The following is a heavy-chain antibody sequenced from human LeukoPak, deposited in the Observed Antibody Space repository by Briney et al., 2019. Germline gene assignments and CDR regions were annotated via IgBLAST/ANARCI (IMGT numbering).Heavy chain of an antibody. D-gene: IGHD5-18*01. Sequence: ASVKVSCKASGYTFTGYYLHWVRQAPGQGLEWTGWINPNSGGTNYAQKFQGRVTMTGDTSISTAYMELSRLSSDDTAIYYCAGRPDTAIVPIFDYWGQGTLVTVSS. V-gene: IGHV1-2*02. CDR2: INPNSGGT. CDR3: AGRPDTAIVPIFDY. J-gene: IGHJ4*02. CDR1: GYTFTGYY.